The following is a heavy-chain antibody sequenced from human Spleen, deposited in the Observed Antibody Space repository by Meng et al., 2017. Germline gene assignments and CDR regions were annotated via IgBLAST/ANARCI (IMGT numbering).Heavy chain of an antibody. CDR3: ARGGDSSSSINWFDP. D-gene: IGHD6-13*01. V-gene: IGHV4-34*01. CDR2: INHSGST. Sequence: SETLSLTCAVYGGSFSGYYWSWIRQPPGKGLEWIGEINHSGSTNYNPSLKSRVTISVDTSKNQFSLKLSSVTAADTAVYYCARGGDSSSSINWFDPWGQGTLVTVSS. CDR1: GGSFSGYY. J-gene: IGHJ5*02.